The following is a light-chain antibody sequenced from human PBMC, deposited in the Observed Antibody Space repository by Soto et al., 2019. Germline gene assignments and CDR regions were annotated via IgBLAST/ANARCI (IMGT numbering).Light chain of an antibody. CDR3: QSYDSSLSNV. J-gene: IGLJ1*01. CDR2: GNS. CDR1: SSNIGAGYD. V-gene: IGLV1-40*01. Sequence: VLTQPPSVSGAPGQRVTISCTGSSSNIGAGYDVHWYQQLPGTAPKLLIYGNSNRPSGVPDRFSGSKSGASASLAITGLQAEDEADYYCQSYDSSLSNVFGTGIKVTVL.